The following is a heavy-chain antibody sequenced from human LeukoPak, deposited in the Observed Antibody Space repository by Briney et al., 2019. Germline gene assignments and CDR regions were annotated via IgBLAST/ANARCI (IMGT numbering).Heavy chain of an antibody. D-gene: IGHD6-19*01. Sequence: ASVKVSCKASGGTFSKYTISWVRQRPGQGLEWMGIINPSGGSTSYAQKFQGRVTMTRDTSTSTVYMELSSLRSEDTAVYYCARDGLGYGSGWITFFDYWGQGTLVTVSS. CDR3: ARDGLGYGSGWITFFDY. CDR1: GGTFSKYT. V-gene: IGHV1-46*01. J-gene: IGHJ4*02. CDR2: INPSGGST.